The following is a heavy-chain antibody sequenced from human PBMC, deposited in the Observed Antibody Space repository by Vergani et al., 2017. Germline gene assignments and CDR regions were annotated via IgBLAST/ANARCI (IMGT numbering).Heavy chain of an antibody. CDR1: GYTFTGYY. CDR3: ARATVTQRTENFDY. D-gene: IGHD4-17*01. Sequence: QVQLVQSGAEVKKPGASVKVSCTASGYTFTGYYMHWVRQAPGQGLAWMGWFNPNSGGTNYAQKFQGRVTMTRDTSISTAYMELSRLRYDDTAVYYCARATVTQRTENFDYWGQGTLVTVSS. V-gene: IGHV1-2*02. CDR2: FNPNSGGT. J-gene: IGHJ4*02.